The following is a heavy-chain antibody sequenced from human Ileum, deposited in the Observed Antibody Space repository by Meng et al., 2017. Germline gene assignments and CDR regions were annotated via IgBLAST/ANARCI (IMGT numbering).Heavy chain of an antibody. Sequence: QVQLQGSGPGLVKHERSLSLTSAVPDEAISTEHWGAWVLQPPKRGLEWIVEIYNSGRTNYNPSLTSRVTMSVDKSKKQSSLNLSSVTAADTAVYYCATSGDNSGFYLGYWGPGILVTVSS. D-gene: IGHD3-22*01. J-gene: IGHJ4*02. CDR1: DEAISTEHW. CDR3: ATSGDNSGFYLGY. CDR2: IYNSGRT. V-gene: IGHV4-4*02.